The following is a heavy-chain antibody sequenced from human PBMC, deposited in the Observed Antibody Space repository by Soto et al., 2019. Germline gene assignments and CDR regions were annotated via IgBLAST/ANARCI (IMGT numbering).Heavy chain of an antibody. CDR2: IYYSGST. D-gene: IGHD4-17*01. Sequence: SETLSLTCTVSGGSIISYYWSWIRQPPWKGLEWIGYIYYSGSTNYNPSLKSRVTISVDTSKNQFSLKLSSVTAADTAVYYCARRYGASFDYWGQGTLVTVSS. CDR3: ARRYGASFDY. J-gene: IGHJ4*02. V-gene: IGHV4-59*01. CDR1: GGSIISYY.